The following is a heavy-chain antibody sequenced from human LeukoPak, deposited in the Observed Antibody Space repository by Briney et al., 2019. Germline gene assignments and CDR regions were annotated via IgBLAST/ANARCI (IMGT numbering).Heavy chain of an antibody. J-gene: IGHJ4*02. V-gene: IGHV3-23*01. CDR2: ISGSSGST. Sequence: GGSLRLSCAASGFTFSNYAMNWVRQAPGKGLEWVSGISGSSGSTYYADSVKGRFTISRDNSKNTLYLQMNSLRVEDTAIYYCAKDSGYYYDSSGYYNRFDYWGQGTLVTVS. D-gene: IGHD3-22*01. CDR3: AKDSGYYYDSSGYYNRFDY. CDR1: GFTFSNYA.